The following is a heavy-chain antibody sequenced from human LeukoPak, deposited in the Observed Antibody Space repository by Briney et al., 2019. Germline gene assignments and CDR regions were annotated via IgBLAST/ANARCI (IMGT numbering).Heavy chain of an antibody. CDR1: GGTFSSYA. Sequence: ASVKVSCKASGGTFSSYAISWVRQAPGQGLEWMGGIIPIFGTANYAQKFQGRVTITADESTSTAYMELSSLRSDDTAVYYCARTPRDYYDRLTRNWFDPWGQGTLVTVSS. J-gene: IGHJ5*02. CDR3: ARTPRDYYDRLTRNWFDP. CDR2: IIPIFGTA. D-gene: IGHD3-3*01. V-gene: IGHV1-69*13.